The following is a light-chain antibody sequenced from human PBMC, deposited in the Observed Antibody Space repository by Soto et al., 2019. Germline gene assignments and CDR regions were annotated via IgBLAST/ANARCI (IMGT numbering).Light chain of an antibody. CDR1: SSDVGGYNY. CDR3: GSYTSSSTYV. J-gene: IGLJ1*01. V-gene: IGLV2-14*01. Sequence: QSVLTQPASVSGSPGQSITISCTGTSSDVGGYNYVSWYQQHPGKAPKLMIYDVSNRPSGVSNRFSGSKSGNTASLTISGLQAEDEADYYCGSYTSSSTYVFGTGTNSPS. CDR2: DVS.